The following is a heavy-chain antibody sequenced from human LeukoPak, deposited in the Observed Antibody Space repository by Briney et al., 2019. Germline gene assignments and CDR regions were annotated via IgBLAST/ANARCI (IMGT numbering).Heavy chain of an antibody. CDR2: ISSGGSTV. Sequence: GGSLRLSCAASGFTFSSYEMNWVRQAPGKGLEWVSYISSGGSTVYYADSVKGRFTISRDNAKNSLYMQMNSLRAEDTAVYYCARVIIVGATGIWGQGTMVTVSS. CDR1: GFTFSSYE. D-gene: IGHD1-26*01. CDR3: ARVIIVGATGI. V-gene: IGHV3-48*03. J-gene: IGHJ3*02.